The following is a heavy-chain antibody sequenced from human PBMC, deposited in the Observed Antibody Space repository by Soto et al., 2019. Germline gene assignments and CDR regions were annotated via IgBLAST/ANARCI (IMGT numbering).Heavy chain of an antibody. CDR1: GFTFSNYG. CDR2: TWYDRSNK. D-gene: IGHD1-1*01. V-gene: IGHV3-33*01. CDR3: ATELNDMQAFDI. Sequence: QVQLVESGGGVVQPGGSLRLSCVASGFTFSNYGMHWVRQAPGKGLEWVAMTWYDRSNKYYADSVKDRFTISRDNSKNTLYLQMNSLRDEDSAVYYCATELNDMQAFDIWGQGTMVTVSS. J-gene: IGHJ3*02.